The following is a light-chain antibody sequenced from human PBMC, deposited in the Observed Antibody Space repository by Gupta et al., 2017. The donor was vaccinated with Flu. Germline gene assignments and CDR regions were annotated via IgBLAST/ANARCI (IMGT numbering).Light chain of an antibody. V-gene: IGLV1-51*02. J-gene: IGLJ2*01. CDR1: SSNVQTHY. CDR3: GAWDTSLSAGVV. CDR2: EHN. Sequence: QSVLTQPPSATAAPGQKVTISYSGSSSNVQTHYVSRYHPRLGTPRKPLLDEHNHRRSGLADRFSGFKSGTSATLGITGLRSGDEASDYCGAWDTSLSAGVVFGGGTKLTVL.